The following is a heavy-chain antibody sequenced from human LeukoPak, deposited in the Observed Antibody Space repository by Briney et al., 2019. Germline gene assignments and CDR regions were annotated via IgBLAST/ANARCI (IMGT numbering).Heavy chain of an antibody. Sequence: PSETLPLTCAVYGGSFSGYYWSWIRQPPGKGLEWIGDITHSGSTNYNPSLKSRVTISVDTSKNQFSLRLSSVTAADTAVYYCARKTGSRYYFHYWGQGTLVTVSS. CDR3: ARKTGSRYYFHY. D-gene: IGHD3-10*01. CDR2: ITHSGST. V-gene: IGHV4-34*01. J-gene: IGHJ4*02. CDR1: GGSFSGYY.